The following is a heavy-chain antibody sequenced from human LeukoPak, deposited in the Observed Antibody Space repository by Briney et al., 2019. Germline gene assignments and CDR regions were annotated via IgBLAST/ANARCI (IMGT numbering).Heavy chain of an antibody. J-gene: IGHJ4*02. D-gene: IGHD3-3*01. CDR3: ARDKYDFWSGLTRDY. CDR2: IYSGGST. V-gene: IGHV3-53*01. CDR1: GFTVSSNY. Sequence: PGGSLRLSCAASGFTVSSNYMSWVRQAPGKGLEWVSVIYSGGSTYYADSVKGRFTISRDNSKNTLYLQMNSLRAEDTAVYYCARDKYDFWSGLTRDYWGQGTLVTVSS.